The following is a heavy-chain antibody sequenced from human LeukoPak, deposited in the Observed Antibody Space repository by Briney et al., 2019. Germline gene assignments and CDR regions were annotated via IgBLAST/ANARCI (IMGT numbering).Heavy chain of an antibody. V-gene: IGHV3-33*01. CDR1: GFSFSTYG. D-gene: IGHD3-9*01. CDR3: ARGPLLRYFDWLLYYYYGMDV. Sequence: PGRSLRLSCAAPGFSFSTYGMLWVRQAPGKGLEWVAVIWYDGSNKYYADSVKGRFTISRDNSKNTLYLQMNSLRAEDTAVYYCARGPLLRYFDWLLYYYYGMDVWGQGTTVTVSS. CDR2: IWYDGSNK. J-gene: IGHJ6*02.